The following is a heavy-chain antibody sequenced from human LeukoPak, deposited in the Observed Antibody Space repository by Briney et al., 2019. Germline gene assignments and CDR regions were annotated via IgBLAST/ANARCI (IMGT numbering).Heavy chain of an antibody. Sequence: GGSLRLSCAASGFTFSDYYMSWIRQAPEKGLEWVSYISSSGSTIYYADSVKGRFTISRDNAKNSLYLQMNSLRAEDTAVYYCARVDYYDSSGSDPPPGYYYYMDVWGKGTTVTVSS. CDR3: ARVDYYDSSGSDPPPGYYYYMDV. V-gene: IGHV3-11*04. D-gene: IGHD3-22*01. CDR2: ISSSGSTI. CDR1: GFTFSDYY. J-gene: IGHJ6*03.